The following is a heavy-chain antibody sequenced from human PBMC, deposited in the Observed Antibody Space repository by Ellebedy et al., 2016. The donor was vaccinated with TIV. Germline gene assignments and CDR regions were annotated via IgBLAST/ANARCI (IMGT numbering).Heavy chain of an antibody. Sequence: GESLKISCAASCFTFNSYAMSWVRQAPGKGLEWVSTISNTGSRTYYADSVEGRFIISRDNSKRTLYLQMNSLRAEDTAVYYCAKGRGGGSDSSAPRYYFDYWGLGTLVTVSS. D-gene: IGHD3-22*01. CDR2: ISNTGSRT. CDR3: AKGRGGGSDSSAPRYYFDY. V-gene: IGHV3-23*01. CDR1: CFTFNSYA. J-gene: IGHJ4*02.